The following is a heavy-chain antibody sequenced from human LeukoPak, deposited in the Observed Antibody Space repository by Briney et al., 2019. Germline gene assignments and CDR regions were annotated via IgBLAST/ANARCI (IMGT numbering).Heavy chain of an antibody. CDR1: GYTFTSYY. CDR2: INPNSGDT. J-gene: IGHJ4*02. D-gene: IGHD2-21*02. V-gene: IGHV1-2*02. Sequence: ASVKVSCKASGYTFTSYYMHWVRQAPGQGLEWMGWINPNSGDTNYAQKFQGRVTMTRDTSISTAYMELNRLRSDDTAVYYCAMTDLTYYFDYWGQGTLVTVSS. CDR3: AMTDLTYYFDY.